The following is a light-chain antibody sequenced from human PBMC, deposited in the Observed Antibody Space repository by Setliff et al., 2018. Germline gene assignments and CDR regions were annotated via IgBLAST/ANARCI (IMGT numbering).Light chain of an antibody. CDR3: CSYAGSPEV. J-gene: IGLJ1*01. Sequence: SALTQPASVSGSPGQSITISCTGNSSDAGSYNLVSWYQQNPGKAPKLMIYEVSNRPSGVSNRFSGSKSGNTASLTISGLQSEDGADYYCCSYAGSPEVFGTGTKVTVL. V-gene: IGLV2-23*02. CDR2: EVS. CDR1: SSDAGSYNL.